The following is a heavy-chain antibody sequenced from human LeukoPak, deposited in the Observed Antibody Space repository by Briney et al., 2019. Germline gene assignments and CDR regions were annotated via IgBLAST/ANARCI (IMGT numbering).Heavy chain of an antibody. D-gene: IGHD1-26*01. CDR3: ARGGQWEPPDC. V-gene: IGHV1-18*01. J-gene: IGHJ4*02. Sequence: ASVKVSCKASGYTFASYDISWVRQAPGQRLEWMGWISAYNGYTNYAQNLQGRVAMTTDTSTSTAYMELRSLRSDDTAVYYCARGGQWEPPDCWGQGTLVTVSS. CDR1: GYTFASYD. CDR2: ISAYNGYT.